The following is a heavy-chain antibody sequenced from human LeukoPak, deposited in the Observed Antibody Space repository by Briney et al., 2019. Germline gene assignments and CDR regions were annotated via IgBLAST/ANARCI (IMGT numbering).Heavy chain of an antibody. V-gene: IGHV4-4*02. Sequence: SGTLSLTCAVSGGSTSSSNWWSWVRQPPGKGLEWIGEIYHSGSANQNPSLKSRVSMSLDKSKNQFSLRLTSVTAADTAVYYCARIPSGSYGIFDYWGQGTLVTVSS. D-gene: IGHD1-26*01. J-gene: IGHJ4*02. CDR2: IYHSGSA. CDR1: GGSTSSSNW. CDR3: ARIPSGSYGIFDY.